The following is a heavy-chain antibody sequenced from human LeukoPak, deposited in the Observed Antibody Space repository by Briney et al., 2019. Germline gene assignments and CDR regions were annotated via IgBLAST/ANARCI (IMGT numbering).Heavy chain of an antibody. CDR1: GGSISSYY. J-gene: IGHJ4*02. V-gene: IGHV4-59*08. D-gene: IGHD5-24*01. CDR3: ARLNLGMAYNYFDY. CDR2: IYYSGST. Sequence: SETLSLTCTVSGGSISSYYWSWIRQPPGKGLGWIGYIYYSGSTNYNPSLKSRVTISVDTSKNQFSLKLSSVTAADTAVYYCARLNLGMAYNYFDYWGQGTLVTVSS.